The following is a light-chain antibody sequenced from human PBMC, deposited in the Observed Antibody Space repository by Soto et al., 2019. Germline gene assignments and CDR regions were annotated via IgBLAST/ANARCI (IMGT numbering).Light chain of an antibody. Sequence: QSVLTQPASVSGCPGQSITICCTGTSSDVGGYNYVSWYQQHPGKAPKLMIYDVRNRPSGVSNRFSGSRSVNSASLTISWLQAEDEADYYCSSYITISTYVFGTGTKVTVL. CDR2: DVR. V-gene: IGLV2-14*01. CDR1: SSDVGGYNY. CDR3: SSYITISTYV. J-gene: IGLJ1*01.